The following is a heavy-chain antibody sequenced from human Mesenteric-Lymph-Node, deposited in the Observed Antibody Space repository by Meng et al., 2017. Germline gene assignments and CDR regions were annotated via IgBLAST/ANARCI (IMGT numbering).Heavy chain of an antibody. CDR3: AKDSHDFWSGYFLD. D-gene: IGHD3-3*01. V-gene: IGHV3-9*01. Sequence: SLKISCAASGFTFDDYAMHWVRQAPGKGLEWVSGISWNSGSIGYADSVKGRFTISRDNAKNSLYLQMNSLRAEDTALYYCAKDSHDFWSGYFLDWGQGTLVTVSS. CDR2: ISWNSGSI. J-gene: IGHJ4*02. CDR1: GFTFDDYA.